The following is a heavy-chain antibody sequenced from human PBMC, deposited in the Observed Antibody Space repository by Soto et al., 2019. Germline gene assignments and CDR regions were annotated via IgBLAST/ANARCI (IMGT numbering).Heavy chain of an antibody. CDR2: ISSSSSYI. Sequence: GGSLRLSCAASGFTFSSYSMNWVRQAPGKGLEWVSSISSSSSYIYYADSVKGRFTISRDNAKNSLYLQMNSLRAEDTAVYYCARDSIVVVVASHFDYWGQGTLVTVSS. CDR3: ARDSIVVVVASHFDY. V-gene: IGHV3-21*01. D-gene: IGHD2-15*01. J-gene: IGHJ4*02. CDR1: GFTFSSYS.